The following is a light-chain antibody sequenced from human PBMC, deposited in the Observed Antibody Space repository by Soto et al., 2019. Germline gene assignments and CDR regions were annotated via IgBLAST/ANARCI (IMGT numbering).Light chain of an antibody. CDR3: QQYDNLPFS. CDR2: DAS. V-gene: IGKV1-33*01. CDR1: QDISNY. J-gene: IGKJ4*01. Sequence: DLQMSQSPSSLSASVGDRVTITCQASQDISNYLNWYQHKPGKPPKLLIYDASNLETGVPSRFSGSKSGTAFTFTITSLQPGDIATYYCQQYDNLPFSFGGGTKVEIK.